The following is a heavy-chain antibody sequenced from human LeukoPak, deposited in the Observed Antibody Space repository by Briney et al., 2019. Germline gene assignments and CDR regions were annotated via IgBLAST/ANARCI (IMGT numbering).Heavy chain of an antibody. CDR3: TRGAVAGRGGH. CDR2: IKSKTDGGTT. J-gene: IGHJ4*02. Sequence: GGSLRLSCAASGFTFSNAWMSWVRQAPGKGLEWVGRIKSKTDGGTTDYAAPVKGRFTISRDDSKNTLYLQMNSLKTEDTAVYYCTRGAVAGRGGHWGQGTLVTVSS. CDR1: GFTFSNAW. V-gene: IGHV3-15*01. D-gene: IGHD6-19*01.